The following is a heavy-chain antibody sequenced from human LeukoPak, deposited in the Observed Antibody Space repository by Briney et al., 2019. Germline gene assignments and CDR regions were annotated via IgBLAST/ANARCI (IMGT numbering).Heavy chain of an antibody. CDR1: GYTFTVYY. Sequence: ASVKVSFKASGYTFTVYYMHWVRQAPGQGLEWMGWINPNSGGTNYAQKFQGRVTMTRDTSISTAYMELSRLRSDDTAVYYCARFCWSITGTKFYFDYWGQGTLVTVSS. D-gene: IGHD1-20*01. J-gene: IGHJ4*02. CDR3: ARFCWSITGTKFYFDY. V-gene: IGHV1-2*02. CDR2: INPNSGGT.